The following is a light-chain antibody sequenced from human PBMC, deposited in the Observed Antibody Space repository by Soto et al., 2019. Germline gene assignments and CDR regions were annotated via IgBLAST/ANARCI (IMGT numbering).Light chain of an antibody. CDR3: SSYTSSSTHWV. J-gene: IGLJ3*02. Sequence: QSVLTQPASVSGSPGQSITLSCTGTSSDIGGYNYVSWYQQQPGKAPKLMIYEVSNRPSGVSNRFSGSKSGNTASLTISGLQAEDEADYYCSSYTSSSTHWVFGGGTKVTVL. CDR2: EVS. CDR1: SSDIGGYNY. V-gene: IGLV2-14*01.